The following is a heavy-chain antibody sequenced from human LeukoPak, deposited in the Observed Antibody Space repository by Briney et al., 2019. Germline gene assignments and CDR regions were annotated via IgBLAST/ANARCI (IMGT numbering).Heavy chain of an antibody. D-gene: IGHD6-19*01. V-gene: IGHV3-23*01. CDR1: GFTFGNYA. Sequence: GGSLRLSCAASGFTFGNYAMSWVRQAPGKGLEWVSGISGSGDSTYYADSVKGRFTISRDDSKNTLNLQMNSLRAEDTAVYYCATNAGQWLIPFDYWGQGTLVTVSS. CDR3: ATNAGQWLIPFDY. J-gene: IGHJ4*02. CDR2: ISGSGDST.